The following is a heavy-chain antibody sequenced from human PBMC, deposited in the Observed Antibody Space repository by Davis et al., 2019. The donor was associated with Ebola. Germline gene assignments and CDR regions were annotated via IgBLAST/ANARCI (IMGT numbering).Heavy chain of an antibody. V-gene: IGHV4-59*08. D-gene: IGHD6-19*01. CDR1: GGSISSYY. J-gene: IGHJ4*02. CDR2: IYYSGST. Sequence: MPSETLSLTCTVSGGSISSYYWSWIRQPPGKGLEWIGYIYYSGSTNYNPSLKSRVTISVDTSKNQFSLKLSSVTAADTAVYYCATPKGSGWAFDYWGQGTLVTVSS. CDR3: ATPKGSGWAFDY.